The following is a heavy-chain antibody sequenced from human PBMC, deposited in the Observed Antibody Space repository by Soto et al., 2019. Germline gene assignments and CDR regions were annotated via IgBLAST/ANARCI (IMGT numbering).Heavy chain of an antibody. V-gene: IGHV5-51*01. J-gene: IGHJ6*02. CDR2: IYRGDSDT. Sequence: PGESRKISCKGSGYDFATYWIGWVRQLPGKGLEWMGIIYRGDSDTKYSPSFQGQVTISVDKSISTAYLQWSSLKASDTAMYYCARHRYNSGPTDNDMDVWGQGTTVTVSS. D-gene: IGHD6-19*01. CDR3: ARHRYNSGPTDNDMDV. CDR1: GYDFATYW.